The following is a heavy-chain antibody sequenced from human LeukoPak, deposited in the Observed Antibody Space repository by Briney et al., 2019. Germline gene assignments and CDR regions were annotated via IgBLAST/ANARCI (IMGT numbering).Heavy chain of an antibody. CDR3: ARLGSDSMLRGIL. CDR2: IIPIFGTA. Sequence: SVKLSCKASGGTFSSYAISWVRQAPGQRLEWMGGIIPIFGTANYAQKYQGRVTITADKSTSTAYMELSSLRSEDTAVYSCARLGSDSMLRGILWGQGTLVTVSS. CDR1: GGTFSSYA. J-gene: IGHJ4*02. V-gene: IGHV1-69*06. D-gene: IGHD3-10*01.